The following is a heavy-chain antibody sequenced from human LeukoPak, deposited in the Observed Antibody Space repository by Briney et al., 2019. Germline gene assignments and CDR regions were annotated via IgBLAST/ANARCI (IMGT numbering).Heavy chain of an antibody. V-gene: IGHV3-33*01. J-gene: IGHJ3*02. CDR2: IWYDGSNK. CDR1: GFTFSSYG. D-gene: IGHD3-10*01. Sequence: GGSLRLSCAASGFTFSSYGMHWVRQAPGKGLEWVAVIWYDGSNKYYTDSVKGRFTISRDNSKNTLNLQMNSLRAEDTAVDYCARRFGDDAFDIWGQGTVVTVSS. CDR3: ARRFGDDAFDI.